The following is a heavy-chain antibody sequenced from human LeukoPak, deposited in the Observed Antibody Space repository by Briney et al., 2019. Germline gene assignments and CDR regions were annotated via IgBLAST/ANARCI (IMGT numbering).Heavy chain of an antibody. CDR2: IYYSGST. J-gene: IGHJ4*02. D-gene: IGHD6-13*01. V-gene: IGHV4-59*01. Sequence: PSETLSLTCTVSGGSISSYYWSWSRQPPGKGLEWIGYIYYSGSTNYNPSLKSRVTISVDTSKNQFSLKLSSVTAADTAVYYCARDRRYSSSWVFDYWGQGTLVTVSS. CDR3: ARDRRYSSSWVFDY. CDR1: GGSISSYY.